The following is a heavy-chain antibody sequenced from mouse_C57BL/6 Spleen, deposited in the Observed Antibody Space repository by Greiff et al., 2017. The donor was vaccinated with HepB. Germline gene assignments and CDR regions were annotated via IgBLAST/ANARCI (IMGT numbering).Heavy chain of an antibody. D-gene: IGHD1-1*01. V-gene: IGHV5-17*01. CDR2: ISSGSSTI. CDR1: GFTFSDYG. J-gene: IGHJ3*01. CDR3: AREDGSSEDWFAY. Sequence: VQLKESGGGLVKPGASLKLSCAASGFTFSDYGMHWVRQAPEKGLEWVAYISSGSSTIYYADKVKGRFTLSRDNATNTLYLQMTRLRSEDTAMYYWAREDGSSEDWFAYWGQGTLVTVSA.